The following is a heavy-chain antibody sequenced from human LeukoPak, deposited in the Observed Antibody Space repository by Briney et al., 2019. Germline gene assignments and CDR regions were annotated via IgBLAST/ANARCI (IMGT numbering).Heavy chain of an antibody. CDR2: IYYSGST. D-gene: IGHD3-16*02. CDR3: ASPPYSLGELSDQAFDY. J-gene: IGHJ4*02. CDR1: GGSISSSSYY. Sequence: PSETLSLTCTVSGGSISSSSYYWGWIRQPPGKGLEWIGSIYYSGSTYYNPSLKSRVTISVDTSKNQFSLKLSSVTAADTAVYYCASPPYSLGELSDQAFDYWGQGTLVTVSS. V-gene: IGHV4-39*07.